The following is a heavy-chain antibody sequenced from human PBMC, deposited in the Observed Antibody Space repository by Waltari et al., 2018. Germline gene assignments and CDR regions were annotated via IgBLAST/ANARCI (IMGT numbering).Heavy chain of an antibody. D-gene: IGHD3-3*01. J-gene: IGHJ4*02. CDR2: IIPTFGKA. CDR1: GGTFSSYA. CDR3: ARGSLRDDFWSGYPFDY. Sequence: QVQLVQSGAEVKKPGSSVKVSCKASGGTFSSYAISWVRQAPGQGLEWMGGIIPTFGKANYEQKFHGRVTITADESTSTAYMERSSLRSEDTAVYYCARGSLRDDFWSGYPFDYWGQGTLVTVSS. V-gene: IGHV1-69*12.